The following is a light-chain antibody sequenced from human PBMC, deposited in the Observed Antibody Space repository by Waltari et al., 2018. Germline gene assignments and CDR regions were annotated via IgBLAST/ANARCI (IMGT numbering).Light chain of an antibody. J-gene: IGKJ1*01. CDR2: WAS. V-gene: IGKV4-1*01. CDR3: QQYYTVSRT. CDR1: ETILFNSNKKNY. Sequence: DIVMTQSPDSLAVPLGERAPINRKSSETILFNSNKKNYLAWYQQKAGQPPKLLVYWASTRESGVPDRFSGSGSGTDFTLTISSLQAEDVAVYYCQQYYTVSRTFGQGTRVEIK.